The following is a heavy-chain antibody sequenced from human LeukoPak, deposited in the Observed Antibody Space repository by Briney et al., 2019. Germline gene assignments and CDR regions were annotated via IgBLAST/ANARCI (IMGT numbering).Heavy chain of an antibody. V-gene: IGHV3-53*01. CDR2: IYSGGST. CDR3: ARDRYDSSGYPHFDY. J-gene: IGHJ4*02. CDR1: GFTVSSNY. D-gene: IGHD3-22*01. Sequence: GGSLRLSCAASGFTVSSNYMSRVRQAPGKGLEWVSVIYSGGSTYYADSVKGRFTISRDNSKNTLYLQMNSLRAEDTAVYYCARDRYDSSGYPHFDYWGQGTLVTVSS.